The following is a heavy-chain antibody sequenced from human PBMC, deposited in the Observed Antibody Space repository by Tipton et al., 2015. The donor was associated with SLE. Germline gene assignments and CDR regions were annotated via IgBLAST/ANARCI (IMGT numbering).Heavy chain of an antibody. V-gene: IGHV4-38-2*02. CDR3: ARSVTPAAIGWFDP. Sequence: TLSLTCTVSGYSISSGYYWGWMRQSPGKGLEWIASIYRSGSAYYTPSLRSRVTISQDTSKNQFSLNLSSVTAADTAVYYCARSVTPAAIGWFDPWGQGTLVTVSS. CDR1: GYSISSGYY. J-gene: IGHJ5*02. D-gene: IGHD5-24*01. CDR2: IYRSGSA.